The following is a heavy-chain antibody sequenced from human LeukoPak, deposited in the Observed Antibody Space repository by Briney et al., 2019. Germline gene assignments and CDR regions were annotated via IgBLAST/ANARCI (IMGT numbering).Heavy chain of an antibody. D-gene: IGHD2-2*01. Sequence: ASVKVSCKASGYTFTSYGISWVRQAPGQGLEWMGWISAYNGNTNYAQKLQGRVTMTTDTSTSTAYMELRSPRSDDTAVYYCARDSIVVVPAAYYGMDVWGQGTTVTVSS. CDR1: GYTFTSYG. CDR3: ARDSIVVVPAAYYGMDV. V-gene: IGHV1-18*01. J-gene: IGHJ6*02. CDR2: ISAYNGNT.